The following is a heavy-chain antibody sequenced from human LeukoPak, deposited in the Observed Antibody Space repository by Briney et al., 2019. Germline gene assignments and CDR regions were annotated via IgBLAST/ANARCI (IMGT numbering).Heavy chain of an antibody. V-gene: IGHV4-39*07. Sequence: SETLSLTCIVSGGSISSSIYYWAWVRQPPGKGLEWIGTVFYNGATQYSPSLRSRVTISIDTSTNQFSLKLTSVTAADTAVYYCARGPHGDYWGQGTLVTVSS. CDR2: VFYNGAT. CDR3: ARGPHGDY. J-gene: IGHJ4*02. CDR1: GGSISSSIYY.